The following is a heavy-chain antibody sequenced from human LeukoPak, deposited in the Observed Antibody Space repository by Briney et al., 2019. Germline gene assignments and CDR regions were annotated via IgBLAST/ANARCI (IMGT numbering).Heavy chain of an antibody. V-gene: IGHV1-24*01. CDR3: ATDLFTIFGVVIRNAFDI. D-gene: IGHD3-3*01. J-gene: IGHJ3*02. CDR1: GYTLTELS. Sequence: ASVKVSCKVSGYTLTELSMHWVRQAPGKGLEWMGGFDPEDGETIYAQKFQGRVTMTEDTSTDTAYMELSSLRSEDTAVYYYATDLFTIFGVVIRNAFDIWGQGTMVTVSS. CDR2: FDPEDGET.